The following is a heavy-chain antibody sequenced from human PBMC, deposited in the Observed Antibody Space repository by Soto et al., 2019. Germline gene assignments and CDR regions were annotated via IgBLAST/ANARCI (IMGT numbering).Heavy chain of an antibody. CDR2: IYYSGST. J-gene: IGHJ4*02. V-gene: IGHV4-30-4*01. Sequence: QVQLQESGPGLVKPSQTLSLTCTVSGGSISSGDYYWSWIRQPPGKGLEWIGYIYYSGSTYYNPSLKSRVTISVDTSKNQFSLKLSSMTAADTAVYYCARARYSSSWYGSLGFLDYWGQGTLVTVSS. D-gene: IGHD6-13*01. CDR3: ARARYSSSWYGSLGFLDY. CDR1: GGSISSGDYY.